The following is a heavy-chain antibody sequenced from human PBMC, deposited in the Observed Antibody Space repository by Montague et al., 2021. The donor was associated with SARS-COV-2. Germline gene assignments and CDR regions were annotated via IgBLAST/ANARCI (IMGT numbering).Heavy chain of an antibody. Sequence: SETLSLTCAVSGGSFSGYYWTWIRQPPGKGLEWIGELNHSGSTNXNPSLKSRVTISVDTSKNQFSLKLSSVTTADTAVYYCARGQPPRITFGDFISYGLDVWGQGTTVTVSS. CDR2: LNHSGST. CDR3: ARGQPPRITFGDFISYGLDV. CDR1: GGSFSGYY. D-gene: IGHD3-16*01. J-gene: IGHJ6*02. V-gene: IGHV4-34*01.